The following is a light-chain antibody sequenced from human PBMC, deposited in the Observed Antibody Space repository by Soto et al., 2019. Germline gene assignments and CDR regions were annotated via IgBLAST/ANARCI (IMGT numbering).Light chain of an antibody. V-gene: IGKV3D-15*01. J-gene: IGKJ5*01. CDR3: HQSNNWPFT. CDR2: GAS. Sequence: VLTQSPGTLSLSPGERATLSCRASRSVSSNLAWYQQKRGQAPRLLIYGASTRATGIPARFSGSGSGTEFTLTIGSLQSEDFAVYYCHQSNNWPFTFGQGTRLEIK. CDR1: RSVSSN.